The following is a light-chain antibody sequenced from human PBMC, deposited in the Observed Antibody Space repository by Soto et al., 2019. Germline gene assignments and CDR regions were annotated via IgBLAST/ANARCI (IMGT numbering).Light chain of an antibody. V-gene: IGLV2-14*01. CDR2: EVY. Sequence: QSALTQPASVSGSPGQSITFSCTGTSNDIGGYNYVSWFQHHPDKAPKLIIYEVYDRPSGVPNRFSGSKSGNTASLTISGLQPEDEADYYCSSYTTNHTRVFGGGTKLTVL. J-gene: IGLJ3*02. CDR1: SNDIGGYNY. CDR3: SSYTTNHTRV.